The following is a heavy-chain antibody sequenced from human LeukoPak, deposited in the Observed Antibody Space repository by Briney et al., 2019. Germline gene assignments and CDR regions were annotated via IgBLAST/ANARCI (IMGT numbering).Heavy chain of an antibody. V-gene: IGHV3-48*03. D-gene: IGHD3-10*02. Sequence: GGSLRLSCAASGFIFRNYGMNWVRQPPGKGLEWVSGVSPNGETAYYADSVKGRFTISRDNAKNSLYLQMNSLRAEDTAVYYRAELGITMIGGVWGKGTTVTISS. J-gene: IGHJ6*04. CDR2: VSPNGETA. CDR3: AELGITMIGGV. CDR1: GFIFRNYG.